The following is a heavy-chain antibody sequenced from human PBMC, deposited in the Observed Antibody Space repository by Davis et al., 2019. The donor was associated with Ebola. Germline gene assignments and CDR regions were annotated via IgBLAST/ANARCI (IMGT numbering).Heavy chain of an antibody. CDR2: ISASGGPI. D-gene: IGHD1-14*01. Sequence: GGSLRLSCVGSGFTFGTYGMNWVRHGPGKGLEWIAHISASGGPIYYADSVKGRFTVSRDNAKNSLFLQMDSLRDDDTAVYFCTNLGSNPAHYWGQGTLVNVSS. V-gene: IGHV3-48*02. CDR3: TNLGSNPAHY. CDR1: GFTFGTYG. J-gene: IGHJ4*02.